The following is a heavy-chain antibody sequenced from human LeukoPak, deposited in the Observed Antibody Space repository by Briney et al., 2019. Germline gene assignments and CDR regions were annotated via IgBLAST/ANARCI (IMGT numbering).Heavy chain of an antibody. CDR2: ISYDGSNE. CDR1: GFTFSSHA. J-gene: IGHJ6*02. V-gene: IGHV3-30*18. Sequence: GGSLRLSCATSGFTFSSHAMNWVRQAPGKGLEWVAVISYDGSNEYYADSVKGRFTISRDNSKNTLYLQMNSLRPEDTAVYYCAKAPGPYYYGMDVWGQGTTVTVSS. CDR3: AKAPGPYYYGMDV.